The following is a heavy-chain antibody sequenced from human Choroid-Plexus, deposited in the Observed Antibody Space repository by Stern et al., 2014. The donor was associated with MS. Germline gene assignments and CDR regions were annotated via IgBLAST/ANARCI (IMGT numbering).Heavy chain of an antibody. V-gene: IGHV3-30*18. Sequence: QVQLVESGGGVVQPGRPLRLSCVAYGFTFGSCAMHWVRPAPGKGLEWVAGVSYDGSNKDYADSVKGRFTISRDNSQNTLYMQMSSLRPEDTAVYYCAKDRQYLTYFFDHWGQGSLVTVSS. CDR3: AKDRQYLTYFFDH. J-gene: IGHJ5*02. CDR1: GFTFGSCA. CDR2: VSYDGSNK. D-gene: IGHD2/OR15-2a*01.